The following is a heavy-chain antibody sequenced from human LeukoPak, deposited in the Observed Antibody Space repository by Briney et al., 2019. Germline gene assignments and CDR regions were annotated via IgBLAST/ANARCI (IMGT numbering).Heavy chain of an antibody. Sequence: SETLSLTCAVYGGSFSGYYWSWIRQPPGKGLEWIGEINHSGSTNYNPSLKSRVTISVDTSKNQFSLKLSSVTAADTAVYYCAREITTDAFDIWGQGTMVTVSS. D-gene: IGHD1-1*01. CDR2: INHSGST. J-gene: IGHJ3*02. CDR3: AREITTDAFDI. CDR1: GGSFSGYY. V-gene: IGHV4-34*01.